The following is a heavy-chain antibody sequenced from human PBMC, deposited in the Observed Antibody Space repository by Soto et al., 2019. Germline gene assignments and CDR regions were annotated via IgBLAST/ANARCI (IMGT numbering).Heavy chain of an antibody. CDR3: ARNLDGYNPYILEV. Sequence: SETLSLTCTVSAGSISTYYWSLIRQPPGKGLDWIGYIYYSGSTNYNPSLKIRVTISVYTSKNHFSLKLSSVTAADTAGDYCARNLDGYNPYILEVWDHGTKLTVSS. D-gene: IGHD5-12*01. V-gene: IGHV4-59*01. J-gene: IGHJ6*02. CDR2: IYYSGST. CDR1: AGSISTYY.